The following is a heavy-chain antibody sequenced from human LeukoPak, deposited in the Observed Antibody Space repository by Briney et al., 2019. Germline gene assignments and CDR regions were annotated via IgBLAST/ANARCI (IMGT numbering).Heavy chain of an antibody. CDR3: ARDSNYFSWFDP. CDR1: GFTFSSYA. Sequence: GGSLRLSCAASGFTFSSYAMHWGRRAPGKGLEWVAVISYGGSNKYYADSVKGRFTISRDNSKNTLYLQMNSLRAEDTAVYYCARDSNYFSWFDPWGQGTLVTVSS. D-gene: IGHD4-11*01. CDR2: ISYGGSNK. J-gene: IGHJ5*02. V-gene: IGHV3-30*04.